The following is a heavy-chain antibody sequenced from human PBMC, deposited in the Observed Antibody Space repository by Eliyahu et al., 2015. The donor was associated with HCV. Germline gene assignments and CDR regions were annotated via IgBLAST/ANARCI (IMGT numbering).Heavy chain of an antibody. CDR3: AKDLSFLGYCSGGSCYEGGHFDY. CDR2: ISYDGSNK. D-gene: IGHD2-15*01. V-gene: IGHV3-30*18. J-gene: IGHJ4*02. Sequence: QVQLVESGGGVVQPGRSLRLSCAAXGFPFSSYGXHWVRPAPGKGLEWVAVISYDGSNKYYADSVKGRFTISRDNSKNTLYLQMNSLRAEDTAVYYCAKDLSFLGYCSGGSCYEGGHFDYWGQGTLVTVSS. CDR1: GFPFSSYG.